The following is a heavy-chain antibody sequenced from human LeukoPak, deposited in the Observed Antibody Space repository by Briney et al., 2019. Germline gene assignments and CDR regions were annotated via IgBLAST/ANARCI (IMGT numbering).Heavy chain of an antibody. CDR3: ARVNTVMATFDY. V-gene: IGHV4-38-2*02. CDR2: ISHSGST. CDR1: GSSIISSYY. J-gene: IGHJ4*02. Sequence: SETLSLICTVSGSSIISSYYGAWIRQPPGKGLEWIATISHSGSTYYNPSLKSRVTISADTSQNQRSLRLNSVTVADTAVYYCARVNTVMATFDYWGQGTPVTVSS. D-gene: IGHD5-24*01.